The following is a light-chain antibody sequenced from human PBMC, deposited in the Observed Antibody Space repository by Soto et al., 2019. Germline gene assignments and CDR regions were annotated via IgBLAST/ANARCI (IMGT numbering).Light chain of an antibody. J-gene: IGKJ1*01. CDR2: GAA. CDR1: ENVLSY. Sequence: VMTQAPATLSVYTGERATLSCRASENVLSYLAWYQQKPGQPPRLLISGAATRATDIPARFSGSGSGTEFTLTISSLQSEDSATYYCHQCNSYWTSGQGTNVDIK. V-gene: IGKV3-15*01. CDR3: HQCNSYWT.